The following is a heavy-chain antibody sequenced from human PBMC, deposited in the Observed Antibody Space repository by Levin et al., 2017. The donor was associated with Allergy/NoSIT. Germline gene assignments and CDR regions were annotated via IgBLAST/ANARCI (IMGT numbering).Heavy chain of an antibody. J-gene: IGHJ6*02. Sequence: GGSLRLSCAASGFTFTSFWMTWVRQAPGKGLEWVANIKQDGSQTYYVDSVKGRFTISRDNAKNSVYLQMNSLRVDDTAVYYCAREEGWGYHYGMDVWGQGTTVTVSS. CDR2: IKQDGSQT. D-gene: IGHD3-16*02. V-gene: IGHV3-7*01. CDR3: AREEGWGYHYGMDV. CDR1: GFTFTSFW.